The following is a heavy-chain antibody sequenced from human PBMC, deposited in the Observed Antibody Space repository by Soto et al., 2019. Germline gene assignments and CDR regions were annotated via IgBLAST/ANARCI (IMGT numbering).Heavy chain of an antibody. Sequence: QVQLVQSGAEVKKPGSSVKVSCKASGGTFSSYTISWVRPAPGQGLECMGRIIPILGIANYAQKFQARVTITADKSTSTAYMELSSLRAEATAVYYCASSRGGAGPSSYFDYWGQGTLVTVSS. CDR2: IIPILGIA. CDR3: ASSRGGAGPSSYFDY. V-gene: IGHV1-69*02. D-gene: IGHD1-26*01. J-gene: IGHJ4*02. CDR1: GGTFSSYT.